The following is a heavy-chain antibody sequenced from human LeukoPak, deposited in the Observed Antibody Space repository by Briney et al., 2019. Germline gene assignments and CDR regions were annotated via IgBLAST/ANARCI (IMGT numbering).Heavy chain of an antibody. CDR1: GGSISSSSYY. Sequence: PSETLSLTCTVSGGSISSSSYYWGWIRQPPGKGLEWIGSIYHSGSTYYNPSLKSRVTISVDTSKNQFSLKLSSVTAADTAVYYCARVQYYYEGGWFDPWGQGTLVTVSS. D-gene: IGHD3-22*01. CDR3: ARVQYYYEGGWFDP. J-gene: IGHJ5*02. V-gene: IGHV4-39*07. CDR2: IYHSGST.